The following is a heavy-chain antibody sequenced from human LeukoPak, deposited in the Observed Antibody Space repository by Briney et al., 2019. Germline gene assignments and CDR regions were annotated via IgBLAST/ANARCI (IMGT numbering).Heavy chain of an antibody. V-gene: IGHV1-69*06. CDR2: IIPIFGTA. CDR1: GGTFSSYA. CDR3: ARVGRDCSGGSCYDYYYYMDV. J-gene: IGHJ6*03. Sequence: SVKVSCKASGGTFSSYAISWVRQAPGRGLEWMGGIIPIFGTANYAQKFQGRVTITADKSTSTAYMELSSLRSEDTAVYYCARVGRDCSGGSCYDYYYYMDVWGKGTTVTVSS. D-gene: IGHD2-15*01.